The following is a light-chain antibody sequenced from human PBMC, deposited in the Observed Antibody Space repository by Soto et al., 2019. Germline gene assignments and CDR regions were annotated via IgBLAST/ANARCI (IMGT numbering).Light chain of an antibody. J-gene: IGLJ1*01. CDR1: SSDVGSYNL. V-gene: IGLV2-23*01. CDR2: EGS. CDR3: CSYAGSSTFYV. Sequence: QSALTHPASVSGSPGQSITISCNGTSSDVGSYNLVSWYQQHPGKAPKLMIYEGSKRPSGVSNRFSGSKSGNTASLTISGLQAEDEADYYCCSYAGSSTFYVFGTGTKVTVL.